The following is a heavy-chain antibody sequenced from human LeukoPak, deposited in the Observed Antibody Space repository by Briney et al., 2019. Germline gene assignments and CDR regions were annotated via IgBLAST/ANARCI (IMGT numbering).Heavy chain of an antibody. CDR1: GYTFTGYY. Sequence: GASVKVSCKASGYTFTGYYMHWVRQAPGQGLEWMGWINPNSGATNYAQKFQGRVTMTRDTSISTAYMELSRLRSDDTAVYYCARVGVRGFPFGRFDYWGQGTLVTVSS. CDR3: ARVGVRGFPFGRFDY. J-gene: IGHJ4*02. V-gene: IGHV1-2*02. D-gene: IGHD3-10*01. CDR2: INPNSGAT.